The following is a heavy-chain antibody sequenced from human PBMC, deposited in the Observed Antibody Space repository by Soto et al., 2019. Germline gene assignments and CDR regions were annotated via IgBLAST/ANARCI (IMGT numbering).Heavy chain of an antibody. CDR3: ARVEEAVAGFVWYFDL. V-gene: IGHV1-69*12. CDR2: IIPIFGTA. J-gene: IGHJ2*01. CDR1: GGTFSSYA. D-gene: IGHD6-19*01. Sequence: QVQLVQSGAEVKKPGSSVKVSCKASGGTFSSYAISWVRQAPGQGLEWMGGIIPIFGTANYAQKFQGRVTITADESTSTAYMELSGLRSEDTAVYYCARVEEAVAGFVWYFDLWGRGTLVTVSS.